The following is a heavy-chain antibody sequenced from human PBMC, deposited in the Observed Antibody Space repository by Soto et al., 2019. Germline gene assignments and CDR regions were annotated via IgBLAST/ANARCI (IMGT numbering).Heavy chain of an antibody. D-gene: IGHD2-15*01. J-gene: IGHJ4*02. V-gene: IGHV3-21*01. CDR2: ISSSSSYI. Sequence: GGSLRLSCAVSGFTFSSYSMNWVRQAPGKGLEWVSSISSSSSYIYYADSVKGRFTISRDNAKNSLYLQMNSLRAEDTAVYYCARDAGSGPFDYWGQGTLVTVSS. CDR1: GFTFSSYS. CDR3: ARDAGSGPFDY.